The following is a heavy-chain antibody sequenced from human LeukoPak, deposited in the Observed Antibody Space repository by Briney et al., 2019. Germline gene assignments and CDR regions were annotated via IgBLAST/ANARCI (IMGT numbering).Heavy chain of an antibody. D-gene: IGHD6-19*01. V-gene: IGHV3-30*02. CDR3: ARVGYSSGWYAGGDY. CDR1: RFTFSSYG. J-gene: IGHJ4*02. CDR2: IRYDGSNE. Sequence: PGGSLRLSCAASRFTFSSYGMHWVRQAPGKGLEWVSFIRYDGSNEYYADSVRGRFTISRDNSKNTLYLQMNSLRAEDTAVYYCARVGYSSGWYAGGDYWGQGTLVTVSS.